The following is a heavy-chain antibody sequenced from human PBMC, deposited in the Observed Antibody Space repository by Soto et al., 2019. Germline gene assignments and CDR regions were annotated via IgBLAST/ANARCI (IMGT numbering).Heavy chain of an antibody. CDR3: SKAGDLFGRVIFTDLHC. V-gene: IGHV3-30*18. CDR1: GFSLSSDA. D-gene: IGHD2-21*01. J-gene: IGHJ4*01. CDR2: TSNDGKKV. Sequence: QVPLVESGGGVVQPGSSLRCSCEVSGFSLSSDAIHWVRQAPGTWLECVAVTSNDGKKVSYADALKGRFPVSRDNSKNTVALPVHSLRSVAPAVACCSKAGDLFGRVIFTDLHCWGDGSL.